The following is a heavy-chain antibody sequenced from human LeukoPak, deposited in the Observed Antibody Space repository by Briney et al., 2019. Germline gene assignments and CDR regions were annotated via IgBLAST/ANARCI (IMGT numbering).Heavy chain of an antibody. CDR2: IRYDGSNK. CDR3: AKDQAGYDPPPYYFDY. V-gene: IGHV3-30*02. D-gene: IGHD2-2*01. Sequence: GGTLRLSCAASGFTFSSYGMSWVRQAPGKGVEWVAFIRYDGSNKYYADSVKGRFTISRDNSKNTLYLQMNSLRAEDTAVYYCAKDQAGYDPPPYYFDYWGQGTLVTVSS. CDR1: GFTFSSYG. J-gene: IGHJ4*02.